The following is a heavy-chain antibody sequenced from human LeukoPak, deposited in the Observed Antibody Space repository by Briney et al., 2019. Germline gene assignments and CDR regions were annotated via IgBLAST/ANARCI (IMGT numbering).Heavy chain of an antibody. J-gene: IGHJ4*02. CDR1: GYTFTGYY. CDR3: ARGFTYYYDSSGSDY. CDR2: INPNSGGT. Sequence: ASVKVSCKASGYTFTGYYMHWVRQAPGRGLEWMGWINPNSGGTNYAQKFQGRVTMTRDTSISTAYMELSRLRSDDTAVYYCARGFTYYYDSSGSDYWGQGTLVTVSS. D-gene: IGHD3-22*01. V-gene: IGHV1-2*02.